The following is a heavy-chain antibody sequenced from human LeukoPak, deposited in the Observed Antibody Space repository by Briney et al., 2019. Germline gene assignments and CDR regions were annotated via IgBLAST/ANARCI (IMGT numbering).Heavy chain of an antibody. CDR2: IYPGDSDT. D-gene: IGHD3-22*01. J-gene: IGHJ4*02. CDR3: ARRNYYDSSGYYWNYLDH. CDR1: GYSFTSYW. Sequence: GEPLKISCKGSGYSFTSYWIGWVRQMPGKGLEWMGIIYPGDSDTRYSPSFQGQVTISADKSISTAYLQWSSLKASDTAMYYCARRNYYDSSGYYWNYLDHWGQGTLVTVSS. V-gene: IGHV5-51*01.